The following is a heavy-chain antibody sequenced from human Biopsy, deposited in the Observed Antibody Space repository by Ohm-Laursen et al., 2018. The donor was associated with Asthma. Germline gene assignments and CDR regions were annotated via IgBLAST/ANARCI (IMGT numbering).Heavy chain of an antibody. V-gene: IGHV4-59*01. D-gene: IGHD4-23*01. CDR3: SRNKIDDGIYFDD. J-gene: IGHJ4*02. Sequence: SETLSLTCSVSGGSISGYYWSWIRQAPGKGLEWIGYVSYSFEYSGSTNYNPSFKSRVTISVDTSKNQFSLTLSSVTAADTAIYYCSRNKIDDGIYFDDWGLGTLVTVSS. CDR2: VSYSFEYSGST. CDR1: GGSISGYY.